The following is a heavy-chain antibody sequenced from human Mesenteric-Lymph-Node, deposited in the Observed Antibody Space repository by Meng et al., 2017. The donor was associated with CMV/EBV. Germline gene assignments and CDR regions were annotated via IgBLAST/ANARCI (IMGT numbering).Heavy chain of an antibody. V-gene: IGHV3-30*03. CDR1: RFTFSSYD. CDR3: SRQLHYFCSGKHAPDY. CDR2: VSHDGGST. J-gene: IGHJ4*02. D-gene: IGHD3-10*01. Sequence: GESLKISCAASRFTFSSYDMHWLRKAPGKGLEWVAVVSHDGGSTDYADSVKGRFTISRDNSNNTLSLQMISLRPEDSAVYYCSRQLHYFCSGKHAPDYWGQGTLVTVSS.